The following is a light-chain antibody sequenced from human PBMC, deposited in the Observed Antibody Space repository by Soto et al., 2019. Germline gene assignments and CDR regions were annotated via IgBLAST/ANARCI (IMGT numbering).Light chain of an antibody. Sequence: QSGLTQPPSVSGAPGQRVTISCTGSSSNIGAGYDVHWYQQLPGTAPKLLIYGNSNRPSGVPDRFSGSKSGTSASLAITGLQAEDEADYYCQSYDSSLSGYVVGPGTKLTVL. J-gene: IGLJ1*01. V-gene: IGLV1-40*01. CDR2: GNS. CDR1: SSNIGAGYD. CDR3: QSYDSSLSGYV.